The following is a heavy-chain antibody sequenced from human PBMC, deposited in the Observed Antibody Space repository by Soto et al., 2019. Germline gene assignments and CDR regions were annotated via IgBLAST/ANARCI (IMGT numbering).Heavy chain of an antibody. CDR2: IYYSGST. CDR1: GGSISSSSYY. V-gene: IGHV4-39*01. Sequence: QLQLQESGPGLVKPSETLSLTCTVSGGSISSSSYYWGWIRQPPGKGLEWIGSIYYSGSTYYNPSIKSRVTISVDTSKNQFSLKLSSVTAADTAVYYCARRPSTDVVYYYYMDVWGKGTTVTVSS. J-gene: IGHJ6*03. CDR3: ARRPSTDVVYYYYMDV. D-gene: IGHD4-4*01.